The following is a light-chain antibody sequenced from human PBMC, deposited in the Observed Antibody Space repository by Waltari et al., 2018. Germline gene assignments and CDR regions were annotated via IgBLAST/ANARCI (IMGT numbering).Light chain of an antibody. CDR3: CSYAGAYTFV. Sequence: QSALTQPHSVSASPGQSVTIPCSGSINDVGVEDYVSWYEQLPGTAPKLIRYDVVKRPSGVPSRFSGSQYGTTAALTISGLQTDDEATYYCCSYAGAYTFVFGGGTKLTVL. CDR2: DVV. V-gene: IGLV2-11*01. CDR1: INDVGVEDY. J-gene: IGLJ3*02.